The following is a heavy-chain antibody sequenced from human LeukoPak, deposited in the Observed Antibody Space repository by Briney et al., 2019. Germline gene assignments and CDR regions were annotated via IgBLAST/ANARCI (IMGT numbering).Heavy chain of an antibody. CDR3: ARVGATHFDY. D-gene: IGHD1-26*01. J-gene: IGHJ4*02. Sequence: PSETLSLTCTVSGGSISSSSYYWGWIRHPPGKGLEWIVSINYSGSTYYNPSLKSRVTISVDTSKNQFSLTLSSVTAADTAVYYCARVGATHFDYWGQGTLVTVSS. CDR1: GGSISSSSYY. V-gene: IGHV4-39*01. CDR2: INYSGST.